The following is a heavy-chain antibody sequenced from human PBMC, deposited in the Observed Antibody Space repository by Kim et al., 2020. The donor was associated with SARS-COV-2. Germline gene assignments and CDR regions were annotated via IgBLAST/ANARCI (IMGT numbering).Heavy chain of an antibody. Sequence: GGSLRLSCAASGFTFSSYEMNWVRQAPGKGLEWVSYISSSGSTIYYADSVKGRFTISRDNAKNSLYLQMNSLRAEDTAVYYCAIRPGGGLLWFGELLTDYWGQGTLVTVSS. CDR2: ISSSGSTI. V-gene: IGHV3-48*03. CDR1: GFTFSSYE. D-gene: IGHD3-10*01. J-gene: IGHJ4*02. CDR3: AIRPGGGLLWFGELLTDY.